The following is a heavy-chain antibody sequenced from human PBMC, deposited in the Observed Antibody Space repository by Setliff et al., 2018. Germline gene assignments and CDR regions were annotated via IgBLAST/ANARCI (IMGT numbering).Heavy chain of an antibody. CDR2: ISAYNGNT. CDR1: GYSFSSYG. J-gene: IGHJ4*02. V-gene: IGHV1-18*01. Sequence: GASVKVSCKASGYSFSSYGIAWVRQAPGQGLEWMGWISAYNGNTKYAQKFQGRVTTTTDTSTSTVYMELRSLTSDDTAVYYCARVMGDYGGYFDYWGQGTLVTVSS. D-gene: IGHD3-16*01. CDR3: ARVMGDYGGYFDY.